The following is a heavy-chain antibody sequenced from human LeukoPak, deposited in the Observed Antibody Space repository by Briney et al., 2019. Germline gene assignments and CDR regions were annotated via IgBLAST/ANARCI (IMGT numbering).Heavy chain of an antibody. J-gene: IGHJ4*02. D-gene: IGHD4-17*01. CDR2: VSGSGDRT. CDR3: AKESSVTVFDY. CDR1: GFTFGSQL. V-gene: IGHV3-23*01. Sequence: GGSLRLSCAASGFTFGSQLMTWVRQAPGEGLEWVSAVSGSGDRTYYADSVKGRFTISRDNSKNTLYLQMNSLRAEDTAVYYCAKESSVTVFDYWGQGTLVTVSS.